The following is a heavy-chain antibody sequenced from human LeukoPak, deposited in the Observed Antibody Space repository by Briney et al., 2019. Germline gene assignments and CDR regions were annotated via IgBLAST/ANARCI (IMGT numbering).Heavy chain of an antibody. CDR1: GFTFSSYG. CDR3: AKMGKTENHYGSGRFSYYYYMDV. V-gene: IGHV3-23*01. Sequence: PGGSLRLSCAAFGFTFSSYGMSWVRQAPGKGVEWVSAISGSGGSTYYADSVKGRFTISRDNSKKTLYLQMNSLRAEDTAVYYCAKMGKTENHYGSGRFSYYYYMDVWGKGTTVTISS. D-gene: IGHD3-10*01. CDR2: ISGSGGST. J-gene: IGHJ6*03.